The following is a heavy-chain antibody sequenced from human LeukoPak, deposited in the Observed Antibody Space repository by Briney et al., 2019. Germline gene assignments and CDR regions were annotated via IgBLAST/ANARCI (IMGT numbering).Heavy chain of an antibody. J-gene: IGHJ5*02. Sequence: ASVKVSCKASGYTFSGYYMHWVRQAPGQGLEWMGWINPNSGGTNFAQSFQDRVTVTRDTSIGTAYMELSRLRSDDTAVYYCARDGDSGSAGYNWFDPWGQGTLVTVSS. CDR1: GYTFSGYY. CDR3: ARDGDSGSAGYNWFDP. D-gene: IGHD3-10*01. CDR2: INPNSGGT. V-gene: IGHV1-2*02.